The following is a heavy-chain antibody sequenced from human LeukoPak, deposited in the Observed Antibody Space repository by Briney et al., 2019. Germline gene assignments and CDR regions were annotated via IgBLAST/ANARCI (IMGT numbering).Heavy chain of an antibody. V-gene: IGHV3-11*01. D-gene: IGHD6-19*01. CDR2: IGSSGTTI. Sequence: GGSLRLSCAASGFTFSDHYMDWVRQAPGKGLEWVSYIGSSGTTIYYADSVKGRFTISRDNAKNSLYLQMNSLRAEDTAVYYCASGYSSGWYEGYFGYWGQGTLVTVSS. CDR1: GFTFSDHY. J-gene: IGHJ4*02. CDR3: ASGYSSGWYEGYFGY.